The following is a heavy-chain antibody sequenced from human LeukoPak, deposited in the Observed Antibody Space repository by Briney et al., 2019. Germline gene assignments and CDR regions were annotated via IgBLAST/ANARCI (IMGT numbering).Heavy chain of an antibody. D-gene: IGHD3-22*01. V-gene: IGHV3-11*04. CDR1: GFTISDYY. J-gene: IGHJ4*02. CDR3: ARDFHYYDSSGLPGY. CDR2: ISTSVTII. Sequence: GSLRLSCAASGFTISDYYMSWIRQAPGQGLEWVSYISTSVTIIYYADSVKGRFTISRDNAKNSLYLQMNSLRAEDTAVYYSARDFHYYDSSGLPGYWGQGTLVTVSS.